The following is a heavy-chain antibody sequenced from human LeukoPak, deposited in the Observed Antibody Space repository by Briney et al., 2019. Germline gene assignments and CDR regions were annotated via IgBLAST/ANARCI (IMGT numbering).Heavy chain of an antibody. CDR1: GFTFSSYS. CDR3: ARDKDQLRTLSPIDY. Sequence: GGSLRLSCAASGFTFSSYSMNWVRQVPGKGLEWVSSISSSSSYIYYADSVKGRFTISRDNAKNSLYLQMNSLRAEDTAVYYCARDKDQLRTLSPIDYWGQGTLVTVSS. J-gene: IGHJ4*02. V-gene: IGHV3-21*01. D-gene: IGHD2-2*01. CDR2: ISSSSSYI.